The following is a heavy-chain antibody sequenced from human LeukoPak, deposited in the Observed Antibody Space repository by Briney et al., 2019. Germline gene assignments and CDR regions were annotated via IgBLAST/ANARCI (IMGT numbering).Heavy chain of an antibody. J-gene: IGHJ3*02. CDR1: GFTVSSNY. Sequence: GGSLRLSCAASGFTVSSNYMSWVRQGPGKGLECVSVISNDGDTYYADSVKGRFTISRDNSKNTLYLQMNSLRAEDTAVYYCAKDAKACGGDCYEPRDAFDIWGQGTMVTVSS. D-gene: IGHD2-21*02. V-gene: IGHV3-53*01. CDR2: ISNDGDT. CDR3: AKDAKACGGDCYEPRDAFDI.